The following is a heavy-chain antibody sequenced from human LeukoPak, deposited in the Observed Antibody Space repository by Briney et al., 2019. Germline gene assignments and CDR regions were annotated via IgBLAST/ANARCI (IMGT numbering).Heavy chain of an antibody. V-gene: IGHV3-23*01. D-gene: IGHD1-26*01. CDR1: GFIISSYA. CDR2: ISGSGENT. Sequence: GGSLRLSCAASGFIISSYAMSWVRQAPGKGLEWVSSISGSGENTYYAGSVKGRFTISRDTSKNTLYLQMNSLRAEDTAVYYCAREAYSGSYYWFDPWGQGTLVTVSS. J-gene: IGHJ5*02. CDR3: AREAYSGSYYWFDP.